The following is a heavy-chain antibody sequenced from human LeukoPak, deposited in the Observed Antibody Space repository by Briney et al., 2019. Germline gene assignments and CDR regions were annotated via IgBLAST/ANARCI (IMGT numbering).Heavy chain of an antibody. CDR1: GGSFSGYF. J-gene: IGHJ4*02. CDR3: ARALHGGSYFLDY. V-gene: IGHV4-34*01. CDR2: ISHSRST. Sequence: SETLSLTCAVYGGSFSGYFWSYIRQPPGKGLEWLGEISHSRSTNYSPSLKSRVTISVDTSKNQFSLKLSSVTAADTAVYYCARALHGGSYFLDYWGQGTLSPSPQ. D-gene: IGHD1-26*01.